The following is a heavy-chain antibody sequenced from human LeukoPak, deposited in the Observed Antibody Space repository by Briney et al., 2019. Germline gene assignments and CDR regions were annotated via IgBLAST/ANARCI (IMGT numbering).Heavy chain of an antibody. D-gene: IGHD6-6*01. V-gene: IGHV1-18*01. Sequence: ASVKVSCKASVYTFTTYGINWVRQAPGQGLEWMGWNSAYNGNTNYAQNLQGRVTLTTDTSASTAYMELRSLRSDDTAVYYCARDLIAARPGWFDPWGQGTLVIVSS. J-gene: IGHJ5*02. CDR1: VYTFTTYG. CDR3: ARDLIAARPGWFDP. CDR2: NSAYNGNT.